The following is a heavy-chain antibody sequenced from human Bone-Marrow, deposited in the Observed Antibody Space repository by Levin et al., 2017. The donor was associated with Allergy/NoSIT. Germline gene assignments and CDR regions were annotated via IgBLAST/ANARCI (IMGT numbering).Heavy chain of an antibody. CDR1: GPILSDYA. V-gene: IGHV4-34*01. CDR3: ARGRADDFWGGSYEPDYYYYYMDV. D-gene: IGHD3-3*01. J-gene: IGHJ6*03. Sequence: GSLRLSCVASGPILSDYAMNWIRQPPGKGLEWIGEVNHRGSTKSNPSLKSRVTISVDTSKNQVSLKLSSVTAADTAVYYCARGRADDFWGGSYEPDYYYYYMDVWGQGTTVTVSS. CDR2: VNHRGST.